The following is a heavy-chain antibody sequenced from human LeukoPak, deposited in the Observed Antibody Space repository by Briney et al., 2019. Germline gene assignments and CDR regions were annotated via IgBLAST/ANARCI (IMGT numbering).Heavy chain of an antibody. CDR1: GFTVSSNY. J-gene: IGHJ4*02. V-gene: IGHV3-66*01. CDR2: IYSDGNI. D-gene: IGHD2-8*01. CDR3: ARAAAYYLIDY. Sequence: HPGGSLRLSCAASGFTVSSNYMSWVRQAPGKGLEWVSVIYSDGNIYYADSVKGRFTISRDNSKNTLYLQMSSLRAEDTAVYYCARAAAYYLIDYWGQGTLVTVPS.